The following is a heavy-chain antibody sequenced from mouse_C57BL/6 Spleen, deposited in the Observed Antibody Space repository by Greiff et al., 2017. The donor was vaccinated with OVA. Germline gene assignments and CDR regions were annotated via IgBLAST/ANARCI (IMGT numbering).Heavy chain of an antibody. Sequence: VKLMESGAELVKPGASVKISCKASGYAFSSYWMNWVKQRPGKGLEWIGQIYPGDGDTNYNGKFKGKATLTADKSSSTAYMQLSSLTSEDSAVYFCAREELRHFDYWGQGTTLTVSS. CDR2: IYPGDGDT. V-gene: IGHV1-80*01. J-gene: IGHJ2*01. CDR1: GYAFSSYW. CDR3: AREELRHFDY.